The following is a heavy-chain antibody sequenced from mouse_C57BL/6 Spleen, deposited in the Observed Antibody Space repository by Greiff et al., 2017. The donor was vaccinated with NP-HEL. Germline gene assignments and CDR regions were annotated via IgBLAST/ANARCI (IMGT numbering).Heavy chain of an antibody. D-gene: IGHD2-3*01. V-gene: IGHV2-2*01. CDR2: IWSGGST. Sequence: VQGVESGPGLVQPSQSLSITCTVSGFSLTSYGVHWVRQSPGKGLEWLGVIWSGGSTDYNAAFISRLSISKDNSKSQVFFKMNSLQADDTAIYYCASYDGYLYYAMDYWGQGTSVTVSS. CDR3: ASYDGYLYYAMDY. CDR1: GFSLTSYG. J-gene: IGHJ4*01.